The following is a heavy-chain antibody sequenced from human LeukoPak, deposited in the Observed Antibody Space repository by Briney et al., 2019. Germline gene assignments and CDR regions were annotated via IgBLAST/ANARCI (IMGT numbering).Heavy chain of an antibody. J-gene: IGHJ4*02. D-gene: IGHD2-21*02. Sequence: GESLKISCKGSGFIFTDYWIGWVRLMPAKGLEWMPIVYLIDSDTSYTPSCEGQFTTSADRSISSAYLQWRSLQASDTAMYYCVRGGGDSGDFDYWGQGTLVTVSS. CDR3: VRGGGDSGDFDY. V-gene: IGHV5-51*01. CDR2: VYLIDSDT. CDR1: GFIFTDYW.